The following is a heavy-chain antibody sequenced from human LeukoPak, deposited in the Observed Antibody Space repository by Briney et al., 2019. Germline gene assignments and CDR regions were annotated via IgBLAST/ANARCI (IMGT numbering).Heavy chain of an antibody. CDR2: IKSKTDGWTT. D-gene: IGHD5-18*01. J-gene: IGHJ3*02. CDR3: TTVDTAMVSRRAFDI. Sequence: GGCLRLSCAASGFTFSNAWMSWVRQAPGKGLKWVGRIKSKTDGWTTDYAAPVKGRFTISRDDSKNTLYLQMNSLKSVVTAVYYCTTVDTAMVSRRAFDIWGQGTMVTVSS. V-gene: IGHV3-15*01. CDR1: GFTFSNAW.